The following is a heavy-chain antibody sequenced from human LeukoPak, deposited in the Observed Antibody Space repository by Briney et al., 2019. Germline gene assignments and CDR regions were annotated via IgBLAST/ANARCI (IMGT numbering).Heavy chain of an antibody. V-gene: IGHV4-4*07. Sequence: PSETLSLTCTVSGVSISSYDWGWIRQPAGKGLEWIGRIYTSGSTNYNPSLKSRVTMSVDTSKDQFSLKLSSVTAADTAVYYWARELGATEFDPWGQGTLVTVSS. CDR1: GVSISSYD. CDR3: ARELGATEFDP. CDR2: IYTSGST. J-gene: IGHJ5*02. D-gene: IGHD1-26*01.